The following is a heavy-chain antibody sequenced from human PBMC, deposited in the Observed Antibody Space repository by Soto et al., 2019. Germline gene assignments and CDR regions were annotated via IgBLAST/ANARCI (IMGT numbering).Heavy chain of an antibody. Sequence: QVQLQESGPGLVKPSQTLSLTCTVSGGSISSGGYYWSWIRQHPGKGLEWIGYIYYSGSTYYNPSLKCRVTISVDTSKNQFSLKLRSVTAADTAVYYCARVIGRNQEVVAATHWYFDLWGRGTLVTVSS. CDR3: ARVIGRNQEVVAATHWYFDL. V-gene: IGHV4-31*03. CDR2: IYYSGST. J-gene: IGHJ2*01. D-gene: IGHD2-15*01. CDR1: GGSISSGGYY.